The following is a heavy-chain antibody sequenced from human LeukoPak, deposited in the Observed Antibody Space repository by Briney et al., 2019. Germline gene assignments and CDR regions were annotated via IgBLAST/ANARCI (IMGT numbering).Heavy chain of an antibody. Sequence: GESLRLSCAASGFTFSSYAMHWVRQAPGKGLEWVAVISYDGSNKYYADPVKGRFTISRDNSKNTLYLQMNSLRAEDTAVYYCARDRKQWPARGYFDYWGQGTLVTVSS. D-gene: IGHD6-19*01. V-gene: IGHV3-30-3*01. CDR3: ARDRKQWPARGYFDY. CDR1: GFTFSSYA. J-gene: IGHJ4*02. CDR2: ISYDGSNK.